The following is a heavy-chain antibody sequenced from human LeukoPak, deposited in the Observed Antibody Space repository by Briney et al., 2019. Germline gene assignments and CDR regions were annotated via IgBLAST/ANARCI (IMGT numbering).Heavy chain of an antibody. J-gene: IGHJ4*02. D-gene: IGHD2-15*01. CDR3: VRGAAGDY. Sequence: GGSLRLSCAASGNYWMHWVRQVPGKGLVWVSRINSDGSSTNYADSVKGRFTISRDNAKNTLYLQMNSLRAEDTALYYCVRGAAGDYWGQGTLVTVSS. V-gene: IGHV3-74*01. CDR2: INSDGSST. CDR1: GNYW.